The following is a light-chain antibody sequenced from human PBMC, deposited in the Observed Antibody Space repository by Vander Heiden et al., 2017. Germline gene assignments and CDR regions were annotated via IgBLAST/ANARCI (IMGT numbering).Light chain of an antibody. V-gene: IGLV2-14*01. Sequence: QSALTQPASVSGSPGQWITISCTGTSSDVGAYNYVSWYQKHPGTAPKLMIYEVNNRPSGVSNRFSGSKSGNTASLTISGLQAEDEADYYCSSYTSRNSLGVFGTGTKVTVL. CDR2: EVN. CDR1: SSDVGAYNY. J-gene: IGLJ1*01. CDR3: SSYTSRNSLGV.